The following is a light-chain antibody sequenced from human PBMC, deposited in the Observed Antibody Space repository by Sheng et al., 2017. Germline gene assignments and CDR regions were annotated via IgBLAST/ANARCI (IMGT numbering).Light chain of an antibody. CDR1: KLGDEY. CDR2: QDS. J-gene: IGLJ2*01. CDR3: QSYDISPSGYVV. V-gene: IGLV3-1*01. Sequence: SYELTQPPSVSVSPGQTASITCSGDKLGDEYACWYQHKPGQSPVLVIYQDSKRPSGIPERFSGSKSSTSASLAITGLQAEDEADYYCQSYDISPSGYVVIGGGTKLTVL.